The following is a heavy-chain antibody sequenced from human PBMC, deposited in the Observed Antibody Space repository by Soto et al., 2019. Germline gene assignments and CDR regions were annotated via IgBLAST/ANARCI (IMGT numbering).Heavy chain of an antibody. V-gene: IGHV3-23*01. D-gene: IGHD5-12*01. CDR1: GFTFSDYA. J-gene: IGHJ4*02. Sequence: QAAGALRLSCAASGFTFSDYAMRWVRQAPGKGLEWVSTFSGSGNTYYADSVKGRFTVSRDNSKNTLFLQMNSLRAEDTAVYYCAKGGQRRDYFFDYWGQGTLVTVSS. CDR2: FSGSGNT. CDR3: AKGGQRRDYFFDY.